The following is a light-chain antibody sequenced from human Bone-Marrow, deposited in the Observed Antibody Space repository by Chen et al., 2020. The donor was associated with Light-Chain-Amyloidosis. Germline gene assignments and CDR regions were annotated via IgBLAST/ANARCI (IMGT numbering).Light chain of an antibody. CDR1: RGDIATNY. CDR3: QSYATNTWI. Sequence: NFILTQDHSVSESPGKTVTISCTRSRGDIATNYVQWYQQRPGSAPTTVIYENDLSPSGVPDRFAGSIDTSSNSASLTISGLETEDEADYYCQSYATNTWIFGGGTHLTVL. J-gene: IGLJ3*02. CDR2: END. V-gene: IGLV6-57*03.